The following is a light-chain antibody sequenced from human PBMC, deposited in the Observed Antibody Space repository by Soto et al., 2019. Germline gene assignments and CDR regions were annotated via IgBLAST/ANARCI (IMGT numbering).Light chain of an antibody. CDR1: QSISQS. CDR2: DAS. Sequence: EVVLTQTPGTLSLSPGERATLSCRASQSISQSLAWYQQRPGRSPRLLIYDASRSATGIPDRFTGSGFGTDFTLTISRLAPEDLAVYYCQQYGGSPRTFGQGTKLELK. J-gene: IGKJ1*01. V-gene: IGKV3-20*01. CDR3: QQYGGSPRT.